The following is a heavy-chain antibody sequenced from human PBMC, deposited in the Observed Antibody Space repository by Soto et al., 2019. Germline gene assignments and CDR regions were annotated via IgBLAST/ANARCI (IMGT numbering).Heavy chain of an antibody. Sequence: XGSLRRAWPASRFTPGNYGMSWVRQTPGKGLEWVSSISININYKDYVDSVKVRFTISRDNAKSSLYLQMNSLRDEDTAVYYCARARTTTWSGTTRGWFDAWGQGSLVTVSS. V-gene: IGHV3-21*01. CDR3: ARARTTTWSGTTRGWFDA. D-gene: IGHD1-7*01. CDR2: ISININYK. J-gene: IGHJ5*02. CDR1: RFTPGNYG.